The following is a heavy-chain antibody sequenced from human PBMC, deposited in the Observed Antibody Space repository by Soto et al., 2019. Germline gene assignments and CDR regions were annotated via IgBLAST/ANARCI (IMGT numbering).Heavy chain of an antibody. J-gene: IGHJ6*02. CDR3: ARDDHIVVVPTSLGAMDV. V-gene: IGHV4-4*02. Sequence: QVQLQESGPGLVKPSETLSLTCAVYGGSISSNKWWSWVRQPPGKGLEWIGEIYHSGSTNYNPSLKNRVTKSLDKSTNQFFLKLTSVTAADSAVYYCARDDHIVVVPTSLGAMDVWGQGTTVTVSS. CDR2: IYHSGST. CDR1: GGSISSNKW. D-gene: IGHD2-2*01.